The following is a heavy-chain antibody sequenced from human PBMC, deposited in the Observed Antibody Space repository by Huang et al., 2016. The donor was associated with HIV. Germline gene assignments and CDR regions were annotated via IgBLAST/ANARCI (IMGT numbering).Heavy chain of an antibody. CDR3: ARERMMSWLDDHDAFDI. V-gene: IGHV4-34*01. CDR1: GGSFSGYY. D-gene: IGHD1-1*01. J-gene: IGHJ3*02. CDR2: INHSGST. Sequence: QVQLQQWGAGLLKPSETLSLTCAVYGGSFSGYYWSWIRKSHGKGLAWIGEINHSGSTNSTPSLKSRRTISVDTSKNQFSLKLSSVTAADTAVYYCARERMMSWLDDHDAFDIWGQGTMVTVSS.